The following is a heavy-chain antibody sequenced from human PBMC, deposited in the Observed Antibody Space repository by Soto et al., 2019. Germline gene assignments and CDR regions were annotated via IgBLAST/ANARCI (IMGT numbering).Heavy chain of an antibody. CDR1: GFTFSSYS. CDR3: ARDRGYCSSTSCRCYYYGMDV. J-gene: IGHJ6*02. D-gene: IGHD2-2*01. CDR2: ISSSSSTI. Sequence: EVQLVESGGGLVQPGGSLRLSCAASGFTFSSYSMNWVRQAPGKGLEWVSYISSSSSTIYYADSVKGRFTISRDNAKNSLYLQMNSLRDEDTAVYYCARDRGYCSSTSCRCYYYGMDVWGQGTTVTVSS. V-gene: IGHV3-48*02.